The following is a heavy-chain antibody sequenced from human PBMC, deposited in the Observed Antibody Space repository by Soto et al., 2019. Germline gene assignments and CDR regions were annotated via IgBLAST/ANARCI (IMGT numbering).Heavy chain of an antibody. CDR3: ARDRYSYGYDLYFDY. CDR2: IYYSGST. J-gene: IGHJ4*02. CDR1: GGSISSGDYY. V-gene: IGHV4-30-4*01. Sequence: SETLSLTCTVSGGSISSGDYYWSWIRQPPGKGLEWIGYIYYSGSTYYNPSLKSRVTISVDTSKNQFSLKLSSVTAADTAVYYCARDRYSYGYDLYFDYWGQGTLVTVSS. D-gene: IGHD5-18*01.